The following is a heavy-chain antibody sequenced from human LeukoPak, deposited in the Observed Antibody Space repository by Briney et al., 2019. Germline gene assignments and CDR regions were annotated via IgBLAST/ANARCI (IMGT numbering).Heavy chain of an antibody. J-gene: IGHJ6*02. CDR1: RFTFSSYG. CDR2: VWYDGSNK. CDR3: ARDYGDPYYYGVDV. Sequence: PGRSLRLSCATSRFTFSSYGMHWVRQAPGKGLEWVAVVWYDGSNKYYADSVKGRFTISRDNSMNTLYLQMNSLRAEDTAVYYCARDYGDPYYYGVDVWGQGTTVTVSS. V-gene: IGHV3-33*01. D-gene: IGHD4-17*01.